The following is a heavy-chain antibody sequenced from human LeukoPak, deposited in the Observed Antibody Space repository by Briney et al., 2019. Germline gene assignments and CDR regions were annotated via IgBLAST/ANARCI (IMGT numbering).Heavy chain of an antibody. CDR1: GGSFSGYY. CDR3: ARGRYYYDSSGYTEAFNI. D-gene: IGHD3-22*01. J-gene: IGHJ3*02. CDR2: IYTSGGT. Sequence: SETLSLTCAIYGGSFSGYYWSWIRQPAGKGLEWIGRIYTSGGTNYNPSLKSRVTMSVDTSMNQFSLKLSSVTAADTAVYYCARGRYYYDSSGYTEAFNIWGQGTIVTVSS. V-gene: IGHV4-59*10.